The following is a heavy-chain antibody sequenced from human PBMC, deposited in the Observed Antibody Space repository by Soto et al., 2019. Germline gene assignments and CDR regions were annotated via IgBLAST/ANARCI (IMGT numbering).Heavy chain of an antibody. Sequence: SETLSLTCAVYGGSFSCYYWSWIRQPPGKGLEWIGEINHSGSTNYNPSLKSRVTISVDTSKNQFSLKLSSVTAADTAVYYCARARPYSYVDSWGQGTLVTVSS. V-gene: IGHV4-34*01. CDR3: ARARPYSYVDS. J-gene: IGHJ5*01. CDR2: INHSGST. CDR1: GGSFSCYY. D-gene: IGHD5-18*01.